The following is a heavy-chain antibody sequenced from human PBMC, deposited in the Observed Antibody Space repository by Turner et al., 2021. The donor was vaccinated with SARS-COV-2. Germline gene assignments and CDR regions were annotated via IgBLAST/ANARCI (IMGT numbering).Heavy chain of an antibody. D-gene: IGHD6-19*01. CDR2: INQDGSEK. CDR1: GFTFSYYW. CDR3: AKDISSWYEGIAVAGTNYGMDV. Sequence: EVQLVESGGGLVQPGGSLRLSCAASGFTFSYYWMSWVRQAPGKGLEWVANINQDGSEKYYVDSVKGRFTISRDNAKNSLYLQMNSLRTEDTALYYCAKDISSWYEGIAVAGTNYGMDVWGQGTTVTVSS. V-gene: IGHV3-7*03. J-gene: IGHJ6*02.